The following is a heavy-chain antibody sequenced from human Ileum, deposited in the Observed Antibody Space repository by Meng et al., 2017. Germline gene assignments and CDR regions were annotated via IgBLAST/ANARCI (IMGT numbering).Heavy chain of an antibody. CDR2: IYYSGST. V-gene: IGHV4-59*01. CDR1: GGSISSYY. J-gene: IGHJ6*02. Sequence: SETLSLTCTVSGGSISSYYWGWIRQPPGKGLEWIGYIYYSGSTNYNPSLKSRVTISVDTSKNQFSLKLSSVTAADTAVYYCARVEDYYDSSGYRPGYYYYYGMDVWGQGTTVTVSS. CDR3: ARVEDYYDSSGYRPGYYYYYGMDV. D-gene: IGHD3-22*01.